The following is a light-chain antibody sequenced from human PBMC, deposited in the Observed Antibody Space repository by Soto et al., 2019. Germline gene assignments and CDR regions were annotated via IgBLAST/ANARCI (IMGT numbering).Light chain of an antibody. V-gene: IGKV1-39*01. Sequence: DIQMTQSPSSLSASVGDRVTITCRASQSISSYLNWYQQKPGKATKLLIYAASSLQSGVPSRFSGSGSGTDFTLTISSLQPEDFVTYYCQQSYSTPRTFGQGTKVEIK. CDR2: AAS. CDR1: QSISSY. J-gene: IGKJ1*01. CDR3: QQSYSTPRT.